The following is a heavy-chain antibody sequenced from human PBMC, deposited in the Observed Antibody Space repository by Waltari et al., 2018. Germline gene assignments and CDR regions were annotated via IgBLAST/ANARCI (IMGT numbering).Heavy chain of an antibody. CDR3: TRDGGVGSCSRTSCYFT. CDR2: IYHSGST. V-gene: IGHV4-38-2*02. CDR1: GYSISRGYY. Sequence: QVQLQESGPGLVKPSETLSLTCAVSGYSISRGYYWGWIRQPPGKGLEWIASIYHSGSTYYNQSLKSRVTIAGDTSKNQFALKLGSVTAADTAVYYCTRDGGVGSCSRTSCYFTWGQGTLVTVSS. D-gene: IGHD2-2*01. J-gene: IGHJ5*02.